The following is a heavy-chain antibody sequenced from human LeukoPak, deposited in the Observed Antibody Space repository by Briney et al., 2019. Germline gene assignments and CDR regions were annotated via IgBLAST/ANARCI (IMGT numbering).Heavy chain of an antibody. J-gene: IGHJ4*02. CDR1: GFTFSSYG. CDR2: IWYDGSNR. V-gene: IGHV3-33*01. Sequence: PGRSLRLSCAASGFTFSSYGMHWVRQAPGKGLEWVAVIWYDGSNRYYADSVKGRFTISRDNSKNTLYLQMNSLRAEDTAVYYCASELFGEFYFDYWGQGTLVTVSS. D-gene: IGHD3-10*02. CDR3: ASELFGEFYFDY.